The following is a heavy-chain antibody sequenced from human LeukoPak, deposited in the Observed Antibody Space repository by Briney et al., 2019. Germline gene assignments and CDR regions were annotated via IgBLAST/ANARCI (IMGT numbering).Heavy chain of an antibody. Sequence: PGGSLRLSCAASGFTVSSNYMSWVRQAPGKGLEWVSVIYSGGSTYYADSVEGRFTISRDNSKNTLYLQMNSLRAEDTAVYYCARQYYYDSNFDYWGQGTLVTVSS. CDR3: ARQYYYDSNFDY. V-gene: IGHV3-66*04. CDR2: IYSGGST. D-gene: IGHD3-22*01. J-gene: IGHJ4*02. CDR1: GFTVSSNY.